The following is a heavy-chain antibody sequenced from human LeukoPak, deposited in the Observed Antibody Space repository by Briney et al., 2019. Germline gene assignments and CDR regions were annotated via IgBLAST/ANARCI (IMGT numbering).Heavy chain of an antibody. CDR1: GGSISSYY. D-gene: IGHD4-23*01. CDR3: AGGYDYGGNSWITDY. J-gene: IGHJ4*02. V-gene: IGHV4-59*01. Sequence: SETLSLTCTVSGGSISSYYWSWIRQPPGKGLEWIGYIYYSGSTNYNPSLKSRVTISVDTSKNQFSLKLSSVTAADTAVYYCAGGYDYGGNSWITDYGGQGTVATVTS. CDR2: IYYSGST.